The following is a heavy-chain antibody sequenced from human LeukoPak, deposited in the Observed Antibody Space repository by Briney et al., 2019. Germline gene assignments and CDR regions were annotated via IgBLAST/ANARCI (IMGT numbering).Heavy chain of an antibody. V-gene: IGHV1-18*01. CDR3: ARSIAVPGTDY. Sequence: ASVKVSCKASGCTFTSHGITWVRQAPGQGLEWMGWISSYNGNTNYAQKLQGRVTMTTDTSTSTAYMELRSLRSDDTAVYYCARSIAVPGTDYWGQGTLVTVSP. CDR2: ISSYNGNT. CDR1: GCTFTSHG. D-gene: IGHD6-19*01. J-gene: IGHJ4*02.